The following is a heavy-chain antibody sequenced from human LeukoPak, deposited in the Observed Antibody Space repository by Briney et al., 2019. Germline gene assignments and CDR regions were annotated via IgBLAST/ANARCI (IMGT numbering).Heavy chain of an antibody. J-gene: IGHJ6*03. CDR2: IYRDGST. CDR1: GFTVSSKY. V-gene: IGHV3-66*01. D-gene: IGHD6-13*01. CDR3: ARDGIAAADYYYYYMDV. Sequence: QAGGSLRLSCAAPGFTVSSKYMNWVRQAPGKGLEWVSVIYRDGSTYYADSVKGRFTISRDDSKNTLYLQMNSLRAEDTAVYYCARDGIAAADYYYYYMDVWGKGTTVTISS.